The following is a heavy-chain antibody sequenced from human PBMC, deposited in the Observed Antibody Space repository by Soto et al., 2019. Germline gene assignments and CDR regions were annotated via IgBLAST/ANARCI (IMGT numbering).Heavy chain of an antibody. CDR3: ARGGKHNNYYGSGTPGGDWFDP. CDR2: INHSGST. D-gene: IGHD3-10*01. Sequence: SETLSLTCAVYGGSFSGYYWSWIRQPPGKGLEWIGEINHSGSTNYNPSLKSRVTISVDTSKSQFSLKLSSVTAADTAVYYCARGGKHNNYYGSGTPGGDWFDPWGQGTLVTVSS. CDR1: GGSFSGYY. V-gene: IGHV4-34*01. J-gene: IGHJ5*02.